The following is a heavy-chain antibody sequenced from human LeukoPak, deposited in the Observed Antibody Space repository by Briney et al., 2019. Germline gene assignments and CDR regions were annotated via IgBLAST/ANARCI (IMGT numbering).Heavy chain of an antibody. D-gene: IGHD3/OR15-3a*01. V-gene: IGHV4-39*01. CDR1: GGSISSSSYY. CDR3: ARNFRTDIRIDY. Sequence: SETLSLTCTVSGGSISSSSYYWGWIRQPPGKGLEWIGSIYYTGSTYFSPSLKSRVAISVDTSKSQFSLKLSSVTAADTAVYFCARNFRTDIRIDYWGQGTLVTVSP. J-gene: IGHJ4*02. CDR2: IYYTGST.